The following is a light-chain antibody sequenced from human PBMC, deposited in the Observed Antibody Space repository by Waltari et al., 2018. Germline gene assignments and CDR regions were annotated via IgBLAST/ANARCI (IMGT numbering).Light chain of an antibody. J-gene: IGKJ1*01. CDR1: QGIASH. V-gene: IGKV1-9*01. Sequence: DIQLTQSPSFLSASVGDRVTINCRASQGIASHLGWYQQRPGKAPKVLIHGASTLQSGVPSRFSGSGSGTEFSLTISSLQPEDFATYYCQQRNSYPATFGQGTKVEIK. CDR2: GAS. CDR3: QQRNSYPAT.